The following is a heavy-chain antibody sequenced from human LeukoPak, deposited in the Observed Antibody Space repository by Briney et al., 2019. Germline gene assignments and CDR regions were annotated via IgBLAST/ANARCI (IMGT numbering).Heavy chain of an antibody. Sequence: GGSLRLSCAASGFTFSSYWMSWVRQAPGKRLEWVANIKQDGSEKYYVDSVKGRFTISRDNAKNPLYLQMNSLRAEDTAVYYCARAGGSGYDDYWGQGTLVTVSS. CDR2: IKQDGSEK. D-gene: IGHD5-12*01. J-gene: IGHJ4*02. CDR1: GFTFSSYW. CDR3: ARAGGSGYDDY. V-gene: IGHV3-7*01.